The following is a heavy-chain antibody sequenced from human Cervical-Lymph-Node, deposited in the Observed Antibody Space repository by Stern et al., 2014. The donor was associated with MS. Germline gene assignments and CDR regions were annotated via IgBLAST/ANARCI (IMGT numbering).Heavy chain of an antibody. V-gene: IGHV1-18*04. J-gene: IGHJ4*02. D-gene: IGHD5-24*01. Sequence: VQLVQSGAEVKKPGASVKVSCKAPGYIFTSYGISWVRQAPGKGLEWLGWITTYNGNANYAQNLQGRVTMTTDTPTTTAYMELWSLRSDDTAVYYCARDDGRSLMFDYWGQGTLVIVSS. CDR2: ITTYNGNA. CDR3: ARDDGRSLMFDY. CDR1: GYIFTSYG.